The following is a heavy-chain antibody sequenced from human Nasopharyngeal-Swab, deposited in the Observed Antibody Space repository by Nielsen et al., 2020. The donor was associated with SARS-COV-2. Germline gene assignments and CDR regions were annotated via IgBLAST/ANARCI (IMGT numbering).Heavy chain of an antibody. CDR3: AKDLRGPYFF. CDR1: GYSFRTYG. Sequence: GSLRLSCVASGYSFRTYGMSWVRQAPGKGLEWVSAIVGSGDISGSSGSTYYADSVKGRFTISRDNSKNTLSLQMNSLRAEDTAVYYCAKDLRGPYFFWGQGTLVTVSS. V-gene: IGHV3-23*01. CDR2: IVGSGDISGSSGST. D-gene: IGHD2/OR15-2a*01. J-gene: IGHJ4*02.